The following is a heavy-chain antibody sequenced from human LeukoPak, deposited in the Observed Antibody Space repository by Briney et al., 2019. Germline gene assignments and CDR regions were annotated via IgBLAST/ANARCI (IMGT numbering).Heavy chain of an antibody. V-gene: IGHV3-33*06. CDR3: AKFLTTEYFYYYYGMDV. J-gene: IGHJ6*04. D-gene: IGHD4-17*01. CDR1: GFTFSSYG. Sequence: GRSLRLSCAASGFTFSSYGMHWVRQAPGKGLEWVAVIWYDGSNKYYADSVKGRFTISRDNSKNTLYLQMNSLRAEDTAVYYCAKFLTTEYFYYYYGMDVWGKGTTVTVSS. CDR2: IWYDGSNK.